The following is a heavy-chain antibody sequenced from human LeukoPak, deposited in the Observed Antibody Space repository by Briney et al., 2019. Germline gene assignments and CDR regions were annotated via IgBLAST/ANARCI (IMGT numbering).Heavy chain of an antibody. CDR1: GYSFTSYW. V-gene: IGHV5-51*01. J-gene: IGHJ4*02. Sequence: GESLKISCRGSGYSFTSYWIGWVRQMRGKGLEWMGIIYPGDSDTRYSPSFQGQVTVSADKSISTAYLQWSSLKASDTAMYYCARLNTAHSDYWGQGTLVTVSS. CDR2: IYPGDSDT. CDR3: ARLNTAHSDY. D-gene: IGHD5-18*01.